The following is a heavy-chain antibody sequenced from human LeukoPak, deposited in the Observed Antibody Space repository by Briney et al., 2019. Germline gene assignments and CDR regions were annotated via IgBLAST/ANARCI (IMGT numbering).Heavy chain of an antibody. D-gene: IGHD5-24*01. J-gene: IGHJ4*02. Sequence: SETLSLTCTVSGGSISSYYWSWIRQPAGKGLEWIGRIYTSGSTNYNPSLKSRVTMSVDTSKNQFSLKLSSVTAADTAVYYCARVSEIATMEDYFDYWGQGTLVTVSS. CDR2: IYTSGST. V-gene: IGHV4-4*07. CDR1: GGSISSYY. CDR3: ARVSEIATMEDYFDY.